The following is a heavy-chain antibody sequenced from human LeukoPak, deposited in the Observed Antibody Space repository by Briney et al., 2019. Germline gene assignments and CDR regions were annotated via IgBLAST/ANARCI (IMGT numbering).Heavy chain of an antibody. V-gene: IGHV3-48*04. CDR3: ARDGLFGGEHSYDSSGYYIDAFDI. J-gene: IGHJ3*02. Sequence: QTGGSLRLSCAASGFTFSSYAMSWVRQAPGKGLEWVSYISSSGSTIYYADSVKGRFTISRDNAKNSLYLQMNSLRAEDTAVYYCARDGLFGGEHSYDSSGYYIDAFDIWGQGTMVTVSS. D-gene: IGHD3-22*01. CDR1: GFTFSSYA. CDR2: ISSSGSTI.